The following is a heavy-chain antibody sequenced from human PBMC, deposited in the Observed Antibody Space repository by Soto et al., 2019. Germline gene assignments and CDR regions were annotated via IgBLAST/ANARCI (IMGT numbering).Heavy chain of an antibody. D-gene: IGHD3-16*01. CDR1: GYSFTNSD. CDR3: ARMATFGSLNWFDP. J-gene: IGHJ5*02. Sequence: ASVKVSCKASGYSFTNSDVSWVRQATGQGLEWMGWMNPGSGDTGYAQKFQGRVTMTRDISIATAYMELSSLRSDDTAIYYCARMATFGSLNWFDPWGQGTLVTVSS. V-gene: IGHV1-8*01. CDR2: MNPGSGDT.